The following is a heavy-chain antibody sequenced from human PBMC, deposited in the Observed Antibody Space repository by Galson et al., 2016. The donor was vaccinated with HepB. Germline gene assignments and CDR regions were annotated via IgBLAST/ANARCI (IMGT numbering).Heavy chain of an antibody. V-gene: IGHV3-72*01. CDR1: GFIFNDHY. J-gene: IGHJ4*02. CDR2: IRNRPNNYTT. CDR3: ARVGPPPVKSPFDY. Sequence: SLRLSCAASGFIFNDHYMDWVRQAPGKGLEWVGRIRNRPNNYTTEYAASVKGRFTISRDYLKNSLYLQMTNVKTDDTAVYYCARVGPPPVKSPFDYWGQGTLVTVSS.